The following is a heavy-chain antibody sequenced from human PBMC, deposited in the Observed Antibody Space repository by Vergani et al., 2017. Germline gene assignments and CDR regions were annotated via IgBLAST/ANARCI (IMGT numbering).Heavy chain of an antibody. CDR2: IYYRGST. Sequence: QLQLQESGPGLVKPSETLSLTCTVSGGSISSSSYYWGWIRQPPGKGLEWIGSIYYRGSTYYNPSLKSRVTISVDTSKNQFSLKLSSVTAADTAVYYCARLGGGDGSGSYSYYYGMDGWGEGTAVTVSS. CDR3: ARLGGGDGSGSYSYYYGMDG. D-gene: IGHD3-10*01. CDR1: GGSISSSSYY. V-gene: IGHV4-39*01. J-gene: IGHJ6*04.